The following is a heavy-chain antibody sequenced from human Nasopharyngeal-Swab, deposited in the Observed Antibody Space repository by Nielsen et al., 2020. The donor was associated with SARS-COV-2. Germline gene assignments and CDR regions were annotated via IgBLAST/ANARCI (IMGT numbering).Heavy chain of an antibody. V-gene: IGHV3-30*03. D-gene: IGHD3-16*02. J-gene: IGHJ6*03. Sequence: GESLKISCAASGFTFSSYGMHWVRQAPGKGLEWVAVISYDGSNKYYADSVKGRFTISRDNSKNTLYLQMNSLRAEDTAVYYCAHSRIGYYYYMDVWGKGTTVTVSS. CDR3: AHSRIGYYYYMDV. CDR2: ISYDGSNK. CDR1: GFTFSSYG.